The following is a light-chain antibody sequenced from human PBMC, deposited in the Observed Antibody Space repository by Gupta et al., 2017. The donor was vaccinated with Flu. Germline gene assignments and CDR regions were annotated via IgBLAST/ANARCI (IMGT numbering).Light chain of an antibody. Sequence: PSSLSASVGDTITITCRASQNVNNYLNWYQQKPGKAPKLLIYGASSWQSGVPSRFSGSGSGTDFTLTISRLQCEDFATYYCQETYKAPLTFGGGTKVEIK. CDR2: GAS. V-gene: IGKV1-39*01. J-gene: IGKJ4*01. CDR1: QNVNNY. CDR3: QETYKAPLT.